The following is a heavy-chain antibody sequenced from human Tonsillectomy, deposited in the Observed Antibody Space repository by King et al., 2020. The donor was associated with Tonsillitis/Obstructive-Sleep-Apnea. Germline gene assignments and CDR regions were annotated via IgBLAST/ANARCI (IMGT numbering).Heavy chain of an antibody. V-gene: IGHV3-23*04. CDR1: GFTFRTYA. J-gene: IGHJ4*02. CDR2: ISGSGDTT. D-gene: IGHD2-8*02. Sequence: VQLVESGGGLVQPGGSLRLSCVASGFTFRTYAMIWVRQPPGKGLEWVSGISGSGDTTYYADSVKGRFTTSRDNFKNTLYLQINSLRAEDTAIYYCAKGFFGTVHDYWGQGTLVTVSS. CDR3: AKGFFGTVHDY.